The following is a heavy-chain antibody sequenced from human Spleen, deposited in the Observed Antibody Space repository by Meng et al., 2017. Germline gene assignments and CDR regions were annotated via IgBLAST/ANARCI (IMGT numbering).Heavy chain of an antibody. CDR1: GYTFNANL. J-gene: IGHJ4*02. CDR3: ARDPWLADY. D-gene: IGHD6-19*01. Sequence: GECGAEVKKPGALVKASCKVSGYTFNANLIHWVRPVPGQGLEWMGIINPSGGSTSYEQKFQGRVTMTRDTSTSTVYMELSSLRSEDTAVYYCARDPWLADYWGQGTLVTVSS. CDR2: INPSGGST. V-gene: IGHV1-46*02.